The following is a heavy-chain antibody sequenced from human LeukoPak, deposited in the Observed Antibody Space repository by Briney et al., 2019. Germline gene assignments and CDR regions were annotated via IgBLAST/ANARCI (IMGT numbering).Heavy chain of an antibody. D-gene: IGHD4-17*01. CDR1: GYTFTGYY. CDR2: INPNSGGT. V-gene: IGHV1-2*02. CDR3: ARVLQEDDYGDYGCIDY. Sequence: ASVKVSCKASGYTFTGYYMHWVRQAPGQGLEWMGWINPNSGGTNYAQKFQGRVTMTRDTSISTAYMELSRLRSDDTAVYYCARVLQEDDYGDYGCIDYWGQGTLVTVSS. J-gene: IGHJ4*02.